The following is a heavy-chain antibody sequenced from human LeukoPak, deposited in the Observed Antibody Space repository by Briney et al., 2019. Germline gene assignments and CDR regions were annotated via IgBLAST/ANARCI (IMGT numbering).Heavy chain of an antibody. Sequence: PGGSLRLSCAASGFTFSSYAMSWVRQAPGKGLEWVSAISGSGGSIYYADSVKGRFTISRDNSKNTLYLQMNSLRAEDTAVYYCAKDLGGRITMIVVVSPFDYWGQGTLVTVSS. V-gene: IGHV3-23*01. J-gene: IGHJ4*02. CDR3: AKDLGGRITMIVVVSPFDY. CDR1: GFTFSSYA. CDR2: ISGSGGSI. D-gene: IGHD3-22*01.